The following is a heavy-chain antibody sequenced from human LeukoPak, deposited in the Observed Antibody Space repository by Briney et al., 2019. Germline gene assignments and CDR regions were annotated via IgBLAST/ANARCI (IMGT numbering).Heavy chain of an antibody. CDR3: AREGEWQQLRYFDY. CDR2: IYHSGST. V-gene: IGHV4-38-2*02. D-gene: IGHD6-13*01. J-gene: IGHJ4*02. Sequence: PSETLSLTCTVSGYSISSGYYWGWIRQPPGKGLEWIGSIYHSGSTNYNPSLKSRVTISVDKSKNQFSLKLSSVTAADTAVYYCAREGEWQQLRYFDYWGQGTLVTVSS. CDR1: GYSISSGYY.